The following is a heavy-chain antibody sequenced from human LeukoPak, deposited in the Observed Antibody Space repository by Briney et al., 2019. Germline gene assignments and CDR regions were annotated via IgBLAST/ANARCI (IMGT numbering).Heavy chain of an antibody. V-gene: IGHV3-53*05. Sequence: GGSLRLACAGSGFTVSSNYMSWVCQAPGKGLEWVSVIYSGGSTYYADSVKGRFTISRDNSKNTLYLQMNSLRAEDTAVYYCAKDGSGPPCYYYYYGMDVWRQGTTVTVSS. J-gene: IGHJ6*02. CDR2: IYSGGST. D-gene: IGHD3-3*01. CDR1: GFTVSSNY. CDR3: AKDGSGPPCYYYYYGMDV.